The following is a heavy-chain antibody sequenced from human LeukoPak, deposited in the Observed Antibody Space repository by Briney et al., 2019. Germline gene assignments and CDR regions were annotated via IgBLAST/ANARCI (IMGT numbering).Heavy chain of an antibody. J-gene: IGHJ4*02. D-gene: IGHD2-21*01. CDR3: ARCVGPSPHSLFDY. CDR1: GGSISSHY. V-gene: IGHV4-59*11. CDR2: IYYSGST. Sequence: SETLSLTCTVSGGSISSHYWSWIRQPPGKGLEWIGYIYYSGSTNYNPSLKSRVTISVDTSKNQFSLKLSSVTAADTAVYYCARCVGPSPHSLFDYWGQGTLVTVSS.